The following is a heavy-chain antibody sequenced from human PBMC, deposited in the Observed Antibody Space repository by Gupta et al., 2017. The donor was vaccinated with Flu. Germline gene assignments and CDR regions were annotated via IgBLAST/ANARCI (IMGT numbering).Heavy chain of an antibody. D-gene: IGHD6-6*01. CDR3: ARGWKYSSSSGGQYFYY. J-gene: IGHJ4*02. CDR1: GGSFSGYY. Sequence: QVQLQQWGAGLLKPSETLSPTGAVYGGSFSGYYWSWIRQPPGKGLEWIGKINHSGSTNYNPSLKSRVTISVDTSHNQFFLKLSSVTAADTAVYYCARGWKYSSSSGGQYFYYWGQGTLVTVSS. V-gene: IGHV4-34*01. CDR2: INHSGST.